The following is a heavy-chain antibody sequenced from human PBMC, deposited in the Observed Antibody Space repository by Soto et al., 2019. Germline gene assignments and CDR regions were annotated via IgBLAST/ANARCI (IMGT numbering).Heavy chain of an antibody. CDR1: GGSISSSSYY. J-gene: IGHJ6*03. V-gene: IGHV4-39*01. CDR2: IYYSGSS. Sequence: SETLSLTCSVSGGSISSSSYYWGWIRQPPGKGLEWIGSIYYSGSSYYNPSLKGRVTLPVDTSENKFSLRLSSVTAADTAVYYCATITRAYYMDVWGKGTTVTVS. CDR3: ATITRAYYMDV. D-gene: IGHD3-10*01.